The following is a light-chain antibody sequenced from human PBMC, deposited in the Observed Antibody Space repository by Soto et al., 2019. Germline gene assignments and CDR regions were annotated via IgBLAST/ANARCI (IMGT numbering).Light chain of an antibody. CDR1: QDVGRW. CDR2: AAP. J-gene: IGKJ5*01. CDR3: QQANSFPVT. V-gene: IGKV1D-12*01. Sequence: DIQLTQSPSFVSASVGDRVTITCPASQDVGRWLAWYQHRPGEAPKLLIYAAPNFLSADPSFSGSGSRTYFTLPSNSLQPAHFGTYYWQQANSFPVTFGQGTRLEVK.